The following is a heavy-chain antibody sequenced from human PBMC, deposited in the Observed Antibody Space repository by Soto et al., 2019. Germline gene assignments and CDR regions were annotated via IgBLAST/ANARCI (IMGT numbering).Heavy chain of an antibody. J-gene: IGHJ4*02. D-gene: IGHD1-1*01. Sequence: QVHLVQSGAEVKKPGASVKVSCKASGYTFTSYGITWVRQAPGQGLEWMGWISAHNGNTDYAQKLQGRVIVTRDTSTSTAYMELRGLISDGTAVYYWAGGRYGDYWGQGALVTVSS. V-gene: IGHV1-18*01. CDR3: AGGRYGDY. CDR1: GYTFTSYG. CDR2: ISAHNGNT.